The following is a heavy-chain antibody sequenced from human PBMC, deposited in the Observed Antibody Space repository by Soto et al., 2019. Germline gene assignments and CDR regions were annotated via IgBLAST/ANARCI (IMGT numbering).Heavy chain of an antibody. Sequence: PSATLSLTCTVSGGSVSSGSYYWSWIRQPPGKGLEWIGYIYYSGSTNYNPSLKSRVTISVDTSKNQFSLNLSSVTAADTAVYYCARGGRNTYALVATHYWGQGTLVTVSS. D-gene: IGHD2-2*01. V-gene: IGHV4-61*01. CDR3: ARGGRNTYALVATHY. CDR1: GGSVSSGSYY. J-gene: IGHJ4*02. CDR2: IYYSGST.